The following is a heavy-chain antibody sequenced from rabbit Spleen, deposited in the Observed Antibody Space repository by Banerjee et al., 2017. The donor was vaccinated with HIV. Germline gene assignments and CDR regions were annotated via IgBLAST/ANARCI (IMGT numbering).Heavy chain of an antibody. Sequence: QSLEESGGDLVKPGASLTLTCTASGFSFSSCYYMCWVRQAPGKGLEWIASIHINSGNTYSASWAKGRFTISKTSSTTVTLQMTSLTAADTATYFCARDPIGSSAYKRFNLWGPGTLVTVS. CDR3: ARDPIGSSAYKRFNL. CDR2: IHINSGNT. D-gene: IGHD6-1*01. J-gene: IGHJ4*01. V-gene: IGHV1S40*01. CDR1: GFSFSSCYY.